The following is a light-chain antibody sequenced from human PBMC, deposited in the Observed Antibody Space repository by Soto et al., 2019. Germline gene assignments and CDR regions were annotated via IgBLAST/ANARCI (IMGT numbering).Light chain of an antibody. CDR3: NSYTSISTYV. CDR2: EVS. V-gene: IGLV2-18*02. Sequence: QSVLTQPPSVSVSPGQSVAISCTGTSSDVGSFNRVSWYQQPPGTAPKLLIYEVSSRPSGVPDRFSGSKSGNTASLTISGLQAEDEADYYCNSYTSISTYVFGTGTKVTVL. J-gene: IGLJ1*01. CDR1: SSDVGSFNR.